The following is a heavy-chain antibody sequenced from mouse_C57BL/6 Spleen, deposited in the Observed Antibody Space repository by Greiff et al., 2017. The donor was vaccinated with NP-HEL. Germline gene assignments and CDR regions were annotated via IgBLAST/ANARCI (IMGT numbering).Heavy chain of an antibody. CDR1: GFSFNTYA. J-gene: IGHJ4*01. D-gene: IGHD2-1*01. CDR2: IRSKSNNYAT. V-gene: IGHV10-1*01. Sequence: EVQLVESGGGLVQPKGSLKLSCAASGFSFNTYAMNWVRQAPGKGLEWVARIRSKSNNYATYYADSVKDRFTISRDDSGSMLYLQMNNLKTEDTAMYYCVRNPGNYYAMDYWGQGTSVTVSS. CDR3: VRNPGNYYAMDY.